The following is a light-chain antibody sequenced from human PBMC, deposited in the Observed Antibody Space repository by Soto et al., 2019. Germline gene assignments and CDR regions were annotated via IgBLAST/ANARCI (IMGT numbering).Light chain of an antibody. J-gene: IGKJ1*01. CDR2: DAS. CDR1: QSISSW. CDR3: QQYNSYWT. V-gene: IGKV1-5*01. Sequence: DIQMTQSPSTLSASVGDRVTITCRASQSISSWLAWYQQKPGKAPKLLIYDASSLESGVPSRFSGSGSGTEFTVSMSSLQPTDFATYYCQQYNSYWTFGQGTKVEIK.